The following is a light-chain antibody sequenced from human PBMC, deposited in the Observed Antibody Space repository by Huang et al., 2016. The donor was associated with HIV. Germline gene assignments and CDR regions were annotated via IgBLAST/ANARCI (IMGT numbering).Light chain of an antibody. CDR2: GSS. CDR1: QSVSSN. Sequence: ETVMTQSPATLSVSPGETATLSCRASQSVSSNLAWYQQKPGQAPRLLIYGSSTRATDIPARFSGSGSGTEFTLTISSLQSEDFAVYYCQQYNNWPPWTFGQGTQVEIK. J-gene: IGKJ1*01. V-gene: IGKV3-15*01. CDR3: QQYNNWPPWT.